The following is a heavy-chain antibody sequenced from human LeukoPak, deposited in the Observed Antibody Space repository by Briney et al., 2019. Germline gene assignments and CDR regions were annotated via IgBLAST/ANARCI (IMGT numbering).Heavy chain of an antibody. Sequence: PSETLSLTCAVSGGSISSYYWNWIWQPPGKGLEWIGYIYYSGSTNYNPSLKSRVTISVDTSKNQFSLKLGSVTAADTAVYYCARDASGSYSLGWFDPWGQGTLVTVSS. J-gene: IGHJ5*02. V-gene: IGHV4-59*01. CDR3: ARDASGSYSLGWFDP. CDR1: GGSISSYY. CDR2: IYYSGST. D-gene: IGHD1-26*01.